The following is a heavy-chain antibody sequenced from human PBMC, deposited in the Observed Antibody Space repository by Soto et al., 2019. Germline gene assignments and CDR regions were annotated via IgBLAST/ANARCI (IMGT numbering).Heavy chain of an antibody. CDR1: GGTFSSYA. CDR3: ARVMVRGRNRLHPFYP. D-gene: IGHD3-10*01. J-gene: IGHJ5*02. V-gene: IGHV1-69*01. Sequence: QVQLVQSGAEVKKPGSSVKVSCKASGGTFSSYAISWVRQAPGQGLEWMGGIIPIFGTANYAQKFQGRVTIPAGESTSTGYERLSSLRSEDTAVYYCARVMVRGRNRLHPFYPWGQGTLVTVSS. CDR2: IIPIFGTA.